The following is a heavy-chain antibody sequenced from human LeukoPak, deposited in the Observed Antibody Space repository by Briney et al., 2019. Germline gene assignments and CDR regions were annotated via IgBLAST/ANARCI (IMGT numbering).Heavy chain of an antibody. CDR2: IYYSGRT. D-gene: IGHD3-10*01. V-gene: IGHV4-39*01. J-gene: IGHJ4*02. Sequence: SETLSLTCTVSGGSISSSSYYWGWLRQPPGKGREWIGRIYYSGRTYYNPFIQSRVTISVDTSKDRFSLKLSSVTAADTAVYYCAFFAGGFGFDYWGQGTLVTVSS. CDR3: AFFAGGFGFDY. CDR1: GGSISSSSYY.